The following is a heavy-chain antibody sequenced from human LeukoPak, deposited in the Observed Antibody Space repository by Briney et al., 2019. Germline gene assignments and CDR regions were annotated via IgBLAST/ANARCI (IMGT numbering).Heavy chain of an antibody. CDR2: IYYSGSN. D-gene: IGHD4/OR15-4a*01. Sequence: SETLSLTCTVSGGSISSGGYYWSWIRQHPGKGLEWIGYIYYSGSNYYNPSLKSRVTISVDTSKNQFSLKLSSVTAADTAVYYCARMPIDGLCDYWGQGTLVTVSS. J-gene: IGHJ4*02. V-gene: IGHV4-31*03. CDR3: ARMPIDGLCDY. CDR1: GGSISSGGYY.